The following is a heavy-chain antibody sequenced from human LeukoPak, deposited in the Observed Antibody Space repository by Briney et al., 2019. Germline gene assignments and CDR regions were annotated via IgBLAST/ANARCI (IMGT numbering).Heavy chain of an antibody. D-gene: IGHD7-27*01. J-gene: IGHJ4*02. V-gene: IGHV3-9*01. CDR2: ISWNSGSI. CDR3: AKDTGDLDYFDY. CDR1: GFTFDDYA. Sequence: GRSLRLSCAASGFTFDDYAMHWVRQASGKGLEWVSGISWNSGSIGYADSVKGRFTISRDNAKNSLYLQMNSLRAEDTALYYCAKDTGDLDYFDYWGQGTLVTVSS.